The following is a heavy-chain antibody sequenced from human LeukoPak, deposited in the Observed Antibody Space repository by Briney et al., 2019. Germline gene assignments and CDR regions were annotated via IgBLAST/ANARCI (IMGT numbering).Heavy chain of an antibody. V-gene: IGHV3-53*01. J-gene: IGHJ4*02. Sequence: GGSLRLSCAASGFTVSSNYMSWVRQAPGKGLEWVSVIYSGGSTYYADSVKGRFTISRDNSRNTLYLQMNSLRAEDTAVYYCARVSPPGDFWSGYIDYWGQGTLVTVSS. D-gene: IGHD3-3*01. CDR3: ARVSPPGDFWSGYIDY. CDR2: IYSGGST. CDR1: GFTVSSNY.